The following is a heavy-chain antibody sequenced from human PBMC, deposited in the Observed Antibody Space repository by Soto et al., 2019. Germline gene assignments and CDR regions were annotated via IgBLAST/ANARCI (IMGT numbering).Heavy chain of an antibody. CDR2: IYYSGST. CDR1: GGSISSSSYY. CDR3: ARQWDSSGWYNWFDP. Sequence: QLQLQESGPGLVKPSETLSLTCTVSGGSISSSSYYWGWIRQPPGKGLEWIGSIYYSGSTYYNPSLKSRVTISVDTSKNQVSLKLSSVTAADTAVYYCARQWDSSGWYNWFDPWGQGTLVTVSS. D-gene: IGHD6-19*01. V-gene: IGHV4-39*01. J-gene: IGHJ5*02.